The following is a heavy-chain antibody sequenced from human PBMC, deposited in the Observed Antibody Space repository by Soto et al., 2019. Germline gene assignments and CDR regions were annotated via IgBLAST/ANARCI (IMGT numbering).Heavy chain of an antibody. D-gene: IGHD3-3*01. CDR2: IDSGGST. CDR3: ARAALRFLEWLNYYMDV. V-gene: IGHV3-66*01. CDR1: GFTVSNNY. Sequence: GESLKISCAASGFTVSNNYMSWVRQAPGKGLEWVSVIDSGGSTYYADSVKGRFTISRDNSKNTLYLQMNSLRAEDTAVYYCARAALRFLEWLNYYMDVWGKGTTVTVSS. J-gene: IGHJ6*03.